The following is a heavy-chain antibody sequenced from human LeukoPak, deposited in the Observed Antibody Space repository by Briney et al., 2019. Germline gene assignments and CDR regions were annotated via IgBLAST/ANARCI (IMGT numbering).Heavy chain of an antibody. J-gene: IGHJ6*02. CDR2: IWYDGTDK. Sequence: GGSLRLSCAASGFTFSSYGMHWVRQGPGKGLEWVTFIWYDGTDKNYADSVKGRFTISRDNSKNTLYLQMNSLRAEDTAVYYCARSGSAYYYGMDVWGQGTTVTVSS. D-gene: IGHD3-10*01. V-gene: IGHV3-33*01. CDR3: ARSGSAYYYGMDV. CDR1: GFTFSSYG.